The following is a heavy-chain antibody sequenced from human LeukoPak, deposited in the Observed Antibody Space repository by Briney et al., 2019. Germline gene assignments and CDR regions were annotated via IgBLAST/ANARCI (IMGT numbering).Heavy chain of an antibody. Sequence: SQTLSLTCTVTGGSINNYYWTWIRQPPGKGLEWIGYIYYSGSTNSNPSLKSRLSMSVDTSNNQLSLKLSSVTAADTAVYYCARVERSRVATTTTTVYYHYMDVWGQGTTVTASS. CDR2: IYYSGST. CDR3: ARVERSRVATTTTTVYYHYMDV. J-gene: IGHJ6*02. CDR1: GGSINNYY. D-gene: IGHD5-12*01. V-gene: IGHV4-59*12.